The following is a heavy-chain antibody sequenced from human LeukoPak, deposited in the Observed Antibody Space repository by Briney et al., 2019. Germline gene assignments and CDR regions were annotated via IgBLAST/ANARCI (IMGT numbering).Heavy chain of an antibody. J-gene: IGHJ4*02. CDR3: TTVGELWFGDVDY. CDR2: IKSKTDGGTT. D-gene: IGHD3-10*01. CDR1: GFTFSNAW. V-gene: IGHV3-15*01. Sequence: GGSLRLSCVASGFTFSNAWMSWVRQAPGKGLEWVGRIKSKTDGGTTDYAAPVKGRFTISRDDSKNTLYLQMNSLKTEDTAVYYCTTVGELWFGDVDYWGQGTLVTVSS.